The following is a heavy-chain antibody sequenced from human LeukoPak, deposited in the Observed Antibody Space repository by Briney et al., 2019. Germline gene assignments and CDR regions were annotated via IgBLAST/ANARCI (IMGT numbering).Heavy chain of an antibody. V-gene: IGHV3-53*01. Sequence: PGGSLRLSCAASGLTINTNYMNWVRQAPGRGLEWLSVIYPGGVTKYAESVKGRFTVSRDIAKNTVYLEMNDLRAEDTALYYCAREIGYYFDSDDSRLRGRLDVWGEGTSVTVSS. D-gene: IGHD3-22*01. J-gene: IGHJ6*04. CDR1: GLTINTNY. CDR3: AREIGYYFDSDDSRLRGRLDV. CDR2: IYPGGVT.